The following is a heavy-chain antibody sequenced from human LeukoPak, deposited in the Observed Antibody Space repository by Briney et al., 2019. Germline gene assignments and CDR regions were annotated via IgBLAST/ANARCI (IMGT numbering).Heavy chain of an antibody. Sequence: SVKVSCKASGGTFSSYAISWVRQAPGQGLEWMGRIIPIFGTANYAQKFQGRVTITTDEPTSTAYMELSSLRSEDTAVYYCARGSYYDSSGSLWGQGTLVTVSS. CDR1: GGTFSSYA. CDR3: ARGSYYDSSGSL. D-gene: IGHD3-22*01. V-gene: IGHV1-69*05. J-gene: IGHJ4*02. CDR2: IIPIFGTA.